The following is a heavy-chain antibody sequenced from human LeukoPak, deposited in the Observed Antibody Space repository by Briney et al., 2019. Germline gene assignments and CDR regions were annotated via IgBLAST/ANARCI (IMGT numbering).Heavy chain of an antibody. CDR2: VNTDRSET. CDR3: GRWGIEAAIDY. Sequence: GGSLRLSCAAPGFTFDDYGMSWGRPAPGKGLEWVANVNTDRSETYYLDSVKGRFTISRDNVKNSLYMLMNSLRAEDTAVYYCGRWGIEAAIDYWGQGTLVTVSS. V-gene: IGHV3-7*01. D-gene: IGHD2-2*01. CDR1: GFTFDDYG. J-gene: IGHJ4*02.